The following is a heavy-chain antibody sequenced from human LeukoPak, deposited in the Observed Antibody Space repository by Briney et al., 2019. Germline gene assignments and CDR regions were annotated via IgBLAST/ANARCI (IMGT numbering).Heavy chain of an antibody. D-gene: IGHD2-15*01. Sequence: GGSLRLSCAASGFTFSSYAMSWVRQAPGKGLERVSAISGSGGSTYYADSVKGRFTISRDNSKNTLYLQMNSLRAEDTAVYYCAKGGRGAYYYYMDVWGKGTTVTVSS. CDR3: AKGGRGAYYYYMDV. CDR2: ISGSGGST. V-gene: IGHV3-23*01. J-gene: IGHJ6*03. CDR1: GFTFSSYA.